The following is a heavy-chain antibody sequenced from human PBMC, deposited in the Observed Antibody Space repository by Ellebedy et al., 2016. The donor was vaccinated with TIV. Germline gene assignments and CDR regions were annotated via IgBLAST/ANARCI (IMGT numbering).Heavy chain of an antibody. CDR1: GYSFTTFT. D-gene: IGHD2-15*01. J-gene: IGHJ4*02. Sequence: AASVKVSCKASGYSFTTFTIHWARQAPGQRPEWMGWINPDNGDTKHSQKFQARVTITRDTFASTAYMELSSLRSEDTAVYHCARARGGCSGDGCYSDFDFWGQGTPVTVSS. CDR3: ARARGGCSGDGCYSDFDF. V-gene: IGHV1-3*01. CDR2: INPDNGDT.